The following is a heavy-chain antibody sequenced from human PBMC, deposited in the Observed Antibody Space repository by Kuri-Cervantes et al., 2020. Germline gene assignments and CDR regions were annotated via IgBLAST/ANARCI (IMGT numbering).Heavy chain of an antibody. CDR3: GKMYNLQVDY. D-gene: IGHD1-1*01. CDR1: GFSVSGKF. Sequence: GGSLRLSCAASGFSVSGKFISWLRQAPGKGLEWVSIVYLDGRTDYADSVKGRFTISRGNSKNTVYLQLNSLRVEDTAVYYCGKMYNLQVDYWGQGTRVTVSS. CDR2: VYLDGRT. J-gene: IGHJ4*02. V-gene: IGHV3-53*01.